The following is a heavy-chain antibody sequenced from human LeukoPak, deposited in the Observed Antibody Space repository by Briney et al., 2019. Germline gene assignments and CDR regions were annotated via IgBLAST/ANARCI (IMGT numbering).Heavy chain of an antibody. V-gene: IGHV1-8*01. CDR2: MNPNSGNT. CDR3: ARDLSRSYFKTGPY. Sequence: GASVKVSCKASGYTFTSYDINWVRQATGQGLEWMGWMNPNSGNTGYAQKFQGRVTMTRNTSISTAYMELSSLRSEDTAVYYCARDLSRSYFKTGPYWGQGTLVTVSS. J-gene: IGHJ4*02. CDR1: GYTFTSYD. D-gene: IGHD1-26*01.